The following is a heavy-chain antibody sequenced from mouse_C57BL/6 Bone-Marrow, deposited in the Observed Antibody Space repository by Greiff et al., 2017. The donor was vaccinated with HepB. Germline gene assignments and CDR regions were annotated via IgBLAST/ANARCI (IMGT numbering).Heavy chain of an antibody. J-gene: IGHJ4*01. V-gene: IGHV5-6*01. CDR3: ARPSNYYAMDY. Sequence: EVMLVESGGDLVKPGGSLKLSCAASGFTFSSYGMSWVRQTPDKRLEWVATISSGGSYTYYPDSVKGRFTISRDNAKNTLYLQMSSLKSEDTAMYYCARPSNYYAMDYWGQGTSVTVSS. CDR1: GFTFSSYG. D-gene: IGHD2-10*02. CDR2: ISSGGSYT.